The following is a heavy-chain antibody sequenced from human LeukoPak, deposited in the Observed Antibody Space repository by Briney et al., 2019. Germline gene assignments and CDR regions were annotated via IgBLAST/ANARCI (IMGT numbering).Heavy chain of an antibody. D-gene: IGHD2-2*01. CDR1: GFTFSSYW. Sequence: GGSLRLSCAASGFTFSSYWMSWVRQAPGKGLEWVAVISYDGSNKYYADSVKGRFTISRDNSKNTLYLQMNSLRAEDTAVYYCSKGAMTRNIDYWGQGTLVTVSS. V-gene: IGHV3-30*18. J-gene: IGHJ4*02. CDR3: SKGAMTRNIDY. CDR2: ISYDGSNK.